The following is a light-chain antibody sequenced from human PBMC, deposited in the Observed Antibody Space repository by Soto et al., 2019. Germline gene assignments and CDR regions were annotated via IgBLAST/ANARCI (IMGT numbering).Light chain of an antibody. V-gene: IGKV1-27*01. CDR1: QGISNY. Sequence: DIQMTQSPVSLSASVGDRVTITCRASQGISNYLARYQQKPGKVPKLLIYAASTLQSGVPSRFSGSGSGADFTLTISGLQPEDVATYYCQKYNSAPWTFGQGTKVEIK. J-gene: IGKJ1*01. CDR2: AAS. CDR3: QKYNSAPWT.